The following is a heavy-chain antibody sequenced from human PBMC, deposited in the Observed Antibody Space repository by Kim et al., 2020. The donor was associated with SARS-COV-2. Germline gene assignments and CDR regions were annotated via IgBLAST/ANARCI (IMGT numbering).Heavy chain of an antibody. D-gene: IGHD6-19*01. V-gene: IGHV3-23*01. CDR1: GFTFYNYA. Sequence: GGSLRLSCVTSGFTFYNYAMSWVRQAPGKGLEWVSSISHDGDNTYLADSVKGRFTISRDNSKITLYLQMSGLRAEDTAIYYCAKGRTQLAGDYFDHWGQGSLVTVSS. CDR2: ISHDGDNT. J-gene: IGHJ4*02. CDR3: AKGRTQLAGDYFDH.